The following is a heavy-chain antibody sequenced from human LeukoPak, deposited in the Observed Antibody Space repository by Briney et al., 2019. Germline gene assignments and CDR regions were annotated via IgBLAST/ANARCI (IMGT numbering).Heavy chain of an antibody. CDR1: GYTFTSYD. V-gene: IGHV1-8*01. J-gene: IGHJ6*02. Sequence: ASVNVSCTASGYTFTSYDINWVRQATGQGLEWMGWMNPNSGNTGYAQKFQDRVTMTRNTSISTAYMELSSLRSEDTAVYYCARGQGYSYGFYYYYYGMDVWGQGTTVTVSS. D-gene: IGHD5-18*01. CDR3: ARGQGYSYGFYYYYYGMDV. CDR2: MNPNSGNT.